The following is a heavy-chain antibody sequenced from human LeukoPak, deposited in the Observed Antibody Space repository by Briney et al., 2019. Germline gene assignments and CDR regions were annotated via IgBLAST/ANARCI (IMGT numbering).Heavy chain of an antibody. CDR3: ARITTRTGKWLGDY. CDR1: GYTFTGYY. V-gene: IGHV1-2*06. D-gene: IGHD4-11*01. J-gene: IGHJ4*02. CDR2: INPNSGGT. Sequence: ASVTVSCEASGYTFTGYYMHWVRQAPGQGLEWMGRINPNSGGTNYAQKFQGRVTMTRDTSISTAYMELSRLRSDDTAVYYCARITTRTGKWLGDYWGQGTLVTVSS.